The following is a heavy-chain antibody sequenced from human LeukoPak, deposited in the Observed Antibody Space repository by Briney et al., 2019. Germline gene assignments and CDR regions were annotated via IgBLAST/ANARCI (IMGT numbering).Heavy chain of an antibody. CDR1: GDSISRSDSY. V-gene: IGHV4-39*01. CDR2: IYYSGRT. J-gene: IGHJ1*01. CDR3: ARRRYYDGSGYLE. D-gene: IGHD3-22*01. Sequence: SETLSLTCSLSGDSISRSDSYWDWIRQAPGKGLEWIGTIYYSGRTSYSPTLKSRVTMSVDRSNNQFSLNLRSVTAADTAVYYCARRRYYDGSGYLEWGQGTLLSVSS.